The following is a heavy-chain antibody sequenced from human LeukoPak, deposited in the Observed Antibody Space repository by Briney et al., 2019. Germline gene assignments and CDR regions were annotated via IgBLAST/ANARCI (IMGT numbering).Heavy chain of an antibody. CDR2: ISPSGGAT. CDR1: GFTFSTSA. CDR3: SKLGLTTVPSNY. J-gene: IGHJ4*02. V-gene: IGHV3-23*01. Sequence: GGSLRLSCAASGFTFSTSAMTWVRQAPGKGLEWVSGISPSGGATHYSDSVKGRFTISRDTSRNTLYLQMNSLRADDTAVYYCSKLGLTTVPSNYWGQGALVTVSS. D-gene: IGHD4-17*01.